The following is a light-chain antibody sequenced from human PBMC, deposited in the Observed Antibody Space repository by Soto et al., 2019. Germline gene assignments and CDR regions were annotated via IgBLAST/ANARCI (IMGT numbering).Light chain of an antibody. V-gene: IGKV3-15*01. CDR3: QQYNSWPGWT. CDR1: QSVSSN. CDR2: GAS. J-gene: IGKJ1*01. Sequence: EIVMTQSPATLSVSPGERATLSCRASQSVSSNLAWYQQKPGQAPRLLIYGASTRAPGIPARFSGSGSGTEFTLTISSLQSEDFAVYYCQQYNSWPGWTFGQGTRVEIK.